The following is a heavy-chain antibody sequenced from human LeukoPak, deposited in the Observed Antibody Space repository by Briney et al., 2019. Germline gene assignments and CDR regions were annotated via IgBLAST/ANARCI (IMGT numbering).Heavy chain of an antibody. Sequence: GSLRLSCAASGFTFSSYEMNWVRQAPGKGLEWVSYISSSGSTIYYADSVKGRFTISRDNAKNSLYPQMNSLRAEDTAVYYCARDDIVATISQVPYGMDVWGKGTTVTVSS. V-gene: IGHV3-48*03. CDR1: GFTFSSYE. J-gene: IGHJ6*04. CDR2: ISSSGSTI. CDR3: ARDDIVATISQVPYGMDV. D-gene: IGHD5-12*01.